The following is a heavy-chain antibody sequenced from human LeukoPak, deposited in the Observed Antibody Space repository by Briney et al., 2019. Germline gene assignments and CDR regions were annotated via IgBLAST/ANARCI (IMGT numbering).Heavy chain of an antibody. D-gene: IGHD2-8*01. CDR2: IYYSGST. V-gene: IGHV4-39*07. CDR3: ARQPGGRNGVNYGMDV. Sequence: SETLSLTCTVSGGSISSSSYYWGWIRQPPGKGLEWIGSIYYSGSTYYNPSPKSRVTISVDTSKNHFSLKLSSVTAADTAVYYCARQPGGRNGVNYGMDVWGPGTTVTVSS. J-gene: IGHJ6*02. CDR1: GGSISSSSYY.